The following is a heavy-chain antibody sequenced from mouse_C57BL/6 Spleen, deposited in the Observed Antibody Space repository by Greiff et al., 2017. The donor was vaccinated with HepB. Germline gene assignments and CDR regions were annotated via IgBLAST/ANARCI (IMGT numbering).Heavy chain of an antibody. Sequence: QVQLQQPGAELVKPGASVKLSCKASGYTFTSYWMHWVKQRPGQGLEWIGMIHPNSGSTNYNEKFKSKATLTVDKSSSTAYMELRSLTSEDSAVYYCAVGGLLGAYWGQGTLVTVSA. J-gene: IGHJ3*01. D-gene: IGHD2-3*01. V-gene: IGHV1-64*01. CDR1: GYTFTSYW. CDR3: AVGGLLGAY. CDR2: IHPNSGST.